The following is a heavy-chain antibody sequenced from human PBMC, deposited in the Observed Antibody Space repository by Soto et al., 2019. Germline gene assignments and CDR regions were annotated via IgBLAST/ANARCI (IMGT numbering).Heavy chain of an antibody. CDR2: INHSGST. V-gene: IGHV4-34*01. CDR1: GGSFSGYY. Sequence: SETLSLTCAVYGGSFSGYYWSWIRRPPGKGLEWIGEINHSGSTNYNPSLKSRVTISVDTSKNQFSLKLSSVTAADTAVYYCATAYYDFWSGYYTFDYWGQGTLVTVSS. J-gene: IGHJ4*02. D-gene: IGHD3-3*01. CDR3: ATAYYDFWSGYYTFDY.